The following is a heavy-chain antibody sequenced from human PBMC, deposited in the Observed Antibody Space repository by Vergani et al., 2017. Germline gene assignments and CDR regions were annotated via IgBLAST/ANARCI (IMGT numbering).Heavy chain of an antibody. J-gene: IGHJ4*02. CDR1: GFTFSSYG. D-gene: IGHD6-19*01. CDR3: AKGGHGGSGHADQ. CDR2: ISDDGSNK. V-gene: IGHV3-30*18. Sequence: VQLVESGGGVVQPGRSLRLSCAASGFTFSSYGMHWVRQAPGKGLEWVAVISDDGSNKYYADSVKGRFTISRDNSKNTLYLQMNSLRAEDTAVYYCAKGGHGGSGHADQWGQGTLVTVSS.